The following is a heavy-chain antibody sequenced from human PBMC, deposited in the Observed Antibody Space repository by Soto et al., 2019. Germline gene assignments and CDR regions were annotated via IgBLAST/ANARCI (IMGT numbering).Heavy chain of an antibody. D-gene: IGHD2-15*01. CDR1: GGSFSGYY. Sequence: PSETLSLTCAVYGGSFSGYYWSWIRQPPGKGLEWIGEINHSGSTNYNPSLKSRVTISVDTSKNQFSLKLSSVTAADTAVYYCARARRSRLGYCSGGSCYPTNWFDPWGQGTLVTVSS. J-gene: IGHJ5*02. V-gene: IGHV4-34*01. CDR2: INHSGST. CDR3: ARARRSRLGYCSGGSCYPTNWFDP.